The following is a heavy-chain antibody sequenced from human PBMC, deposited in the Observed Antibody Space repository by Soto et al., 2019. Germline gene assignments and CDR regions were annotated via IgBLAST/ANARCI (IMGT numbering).Heavy chain of an antibody. CDR3: ARAAAGPNTWFDP. J-gene: IGHJ5*02. CDR2: IYYSGST. CDR1: GGSISSGDDY. D-gene: IGHD6-13*01. V-gene: IGHV4-30-4*01. Sequence: SETLSLTCTVSGGSISSGDDYWSWIRQPPGKGLEWIGYIYYSGSTYYNPSLKSRVTISVDTSKNQFSLKLSSVTAADTAVYYCARAAAGPNTWFDPWGQGTLVTVSS.